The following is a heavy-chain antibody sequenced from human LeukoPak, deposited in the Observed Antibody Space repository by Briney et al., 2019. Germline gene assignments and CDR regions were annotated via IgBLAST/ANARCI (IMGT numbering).Heavy chain of an antibody. D-gene: IGHD3-10*01. CDR1: GGSISSSSYY. V-gene: IGHV4-39*01. CDR3: AGSGSYYNYDY. CDR2: IYYSGST. Sequence: SETLSLTCTVSGGSISSSSYYWGWIRQPPGQGLEWIGSIYYSGSTYYNPSLKSRVTISVDTSKNQFSLKLSSVTAADTAVYYCAGSGSYYNYDYWGQGTLVTVSS. J-gene: IGHJ4*02.